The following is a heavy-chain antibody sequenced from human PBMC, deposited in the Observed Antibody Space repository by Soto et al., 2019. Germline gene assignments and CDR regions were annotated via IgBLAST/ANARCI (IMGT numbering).Heavy chain of an antibody. V-gene: IGHV3-72*01. CDR2: SRNRANSYTT. CDR3: VRGITTIRGIHFDY. Sequence: EVQLVESGGGLVQPGGSLRLSCAASGFTFSDHYMDWVRQAPGKGLEWVGRSRNRANSYTTEYAASVKGRFSISRDDSKNSVYLQMNSLKTEDTAVYYCVRGITTIRGIHFDYWGQGTLVTVSS. CDR1: GFTFSDHY. J-gene: IGHJ4*02. D-gene: IGHD3-10*01.